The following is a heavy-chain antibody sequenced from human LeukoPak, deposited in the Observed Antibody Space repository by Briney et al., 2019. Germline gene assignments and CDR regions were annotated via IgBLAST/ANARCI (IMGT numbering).Heavy chain of an antibody. J-gene: IGHJ4*02. Sequence: PGGSLRLSCVASGFMFSDSAMHWVRQAPGKGLEWVAFIYYHGGETYQADSVKDRFTISRDNSINTLYLQMTSLRAEDTAVYYCAREVRYDSGRYYLAYWGQGTLVTVSS. D-gene: IGHD3-22*01. CDR3: AREVRYDSGRYYLAY. V-gene: IGHV3-30*04. CDR2: IYYHGGET. CDR1: GFMFSDSA.